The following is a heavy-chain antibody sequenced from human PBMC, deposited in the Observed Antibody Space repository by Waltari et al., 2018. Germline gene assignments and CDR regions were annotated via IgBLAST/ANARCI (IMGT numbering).Heavy chain of an antibody. D-gene: IGHD1-26*01. V-gene: IGHV1-2*06. CDR1: GYTFTGYY. CDR3: ARGLGEGGWYFDL. CDR2: INPNSGGT. Sequence: QVQLVQSGAEVKKPGASVKVSCKASGYTFTGYYMHWVRQAPGQGLGGMGRINPNSGGTNDAQKFQGRVTMTRDTSISTAYMELSRLRSDDTAGYYCARGLGEGGWYFDLWGRGTLVTVSS. J-gene: IGHJ2*01.